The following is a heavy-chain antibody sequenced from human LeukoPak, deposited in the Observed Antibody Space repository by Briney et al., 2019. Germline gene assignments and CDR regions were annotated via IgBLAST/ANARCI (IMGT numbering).Heavy chain of an antibody. J-gene: IGHJ3*02. V-gene: IGHV3-30*03. CDR2: ISYDGTNK. CDR1: GFTFSSYG. Sequence: GSLRLSCAASGFTFSSYGMHWVRQAPGKGLEWAAVISYDGTNKYYADSVKGRFTISRDNSKNTLYLQMNSLRAEDTAVYYCARFHCSSTSCYHGKAFDIWGQGTMVTVSS. D-gene: IGHD2-2*01. CDR3: ARFHCSSTSCYHGKAFDI.